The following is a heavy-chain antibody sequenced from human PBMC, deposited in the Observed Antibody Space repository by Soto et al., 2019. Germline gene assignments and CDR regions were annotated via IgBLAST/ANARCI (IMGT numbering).Heavy chain of an antibody. CDR1: GFTFSNYA. Sequence: PGGSLRLSCTASGFTFSNYAMSWVRQAPGKGLEWVSSITGSTGTTDYADSVKGRFTISRDNSKNTLYLQMNSLRAEDTAVYFCAKAIERFFYYHGMDVWGQGTTVTVSS. J-gene: IGHJ6*02. V-gene: IGHV3-23*01. CDR2: ITGSTGTT. CDR3: AKAIERFFYYHGMDV. D-gene: IGHD3-10*01.